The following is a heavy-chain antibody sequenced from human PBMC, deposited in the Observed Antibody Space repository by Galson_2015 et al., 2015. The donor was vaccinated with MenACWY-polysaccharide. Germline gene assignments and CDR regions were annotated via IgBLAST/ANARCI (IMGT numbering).Heavy chain of an antibody. D-gene: IGHD6-19*01. CDR1: GFSLTTNGVG. CDR3: AHRLGGSSDWDVGCFDS. V-gene: IGHV2-5*02. J-gene: IGHJ5*01. Sequence: PALVKPTQPLTLTCTFSGFSLTTNGVGVGWLRQSPGKALECLAIIYWDDDKRYSPSLRNRLTINKDTSGKEVVLTMTDMDPVDTGTHYCAHRLGGSSDWDVGCFDSSGQGTLVTVSS. CDR2: IYWDDDK.